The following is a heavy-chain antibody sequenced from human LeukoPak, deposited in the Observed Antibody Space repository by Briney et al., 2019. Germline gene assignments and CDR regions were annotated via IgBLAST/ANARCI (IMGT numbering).Heavy chain of an antibody. Sequence: GGPLRLSCVASGFTFSTYAMHWVRPAPGKGLEGVAVTSYDGSKKYYADSVKGRFTISRDNSKNTLYLQMNSLRAEDTAVYDCARSYGSGRGDAFDVWGQGTMVTV. CDR1: GFTFSTYA. D-gene: IGHD3-10*01. V-gene: IGHV3-30-3*01. CDR3: ARSYGSGRGDAFDV. CDR2: TSYDGSKK. J-gene: IGHJ3*01.